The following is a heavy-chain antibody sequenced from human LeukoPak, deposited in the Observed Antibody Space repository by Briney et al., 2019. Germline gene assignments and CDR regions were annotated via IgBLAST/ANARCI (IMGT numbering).Heavy chain of an antibody. V-gene: IGHV4-59*01. J-gene: IGHJ5*02. CDR1: GGSISNYY. D-gene: IGHD1-14*01. Sequence: SETLSLTCTVSGGSISNYYWSWIRQHPGKGLEWIGFISSSGSTNYNPSLKSRVNISVDTSKNQFSLKLNSVTAADTAVYYCARDRNRIGFDPWGQGTLVTVSS. CDR3: ARDRNRIGFDP. CDR2: ISSSGST.